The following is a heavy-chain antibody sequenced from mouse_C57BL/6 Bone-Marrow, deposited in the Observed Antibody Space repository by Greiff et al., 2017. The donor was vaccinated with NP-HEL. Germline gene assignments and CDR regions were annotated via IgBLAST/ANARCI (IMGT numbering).Heavy chain of an antibody. J-gene: IGHJ4*01. CDR2: ISDGGSYT. Sequence: EVKLMESGGGLVKPGGSLKLSCAASGFTFSSYAMSWVRQTPEKRLEWVATISDGGSYTYYPDNVKGRFTISRDNAKNNLYLQMSHLKSEDTAMYYCAREGTTVDAMDYWGQGTSVTVSS. V-gene: IGHV5-4*01. CDR1: GFTFSSYA. CDR3: AREGTTVDAMDY. D-gene: IGHD1-1*01.